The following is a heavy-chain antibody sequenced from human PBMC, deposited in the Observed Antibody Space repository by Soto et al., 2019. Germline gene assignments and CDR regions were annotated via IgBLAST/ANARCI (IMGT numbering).Heavy chain of an antibody. CDR2: ISYDGSNK. D-gene: IGHD2-2*03. V-gene: IGHV3-30-3*01. CDR3: ARDHWITIPGYYFDY. J-gene: IGHJ4*02. Sequence: GGSLRLSCAASGFTFSNYAIHWVRQAPGKGLEWVAVISYDGSNKYFAASVKGRFSISGDNSKNTLYLQMNSLRAEDTALYYCARDHWITIPGYYFDYWGQGALVTVSS. CDR1: GFTFSNYA.